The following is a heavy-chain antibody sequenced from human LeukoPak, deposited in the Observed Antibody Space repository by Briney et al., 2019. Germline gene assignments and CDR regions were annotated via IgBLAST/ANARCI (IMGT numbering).Heavy chain of an antibody. CDR1: GGTFSSYA. CDR3: AREIASSSYFDY. D-gene: IGHD6-13*01. V-gene: IGHV1-69*05. Sequence: SVKVSCKASGGTFSSYAISWVRQAPGQGLEWMGGIIPIFGTANYAQKFQGRVTITTDESTSTAYMELSSLRSEDTAVYYCAREIASSSYFDYWGQGTLVTVSS. J-gene: IGHJ4*02. CDR2: IIPIFGTA.